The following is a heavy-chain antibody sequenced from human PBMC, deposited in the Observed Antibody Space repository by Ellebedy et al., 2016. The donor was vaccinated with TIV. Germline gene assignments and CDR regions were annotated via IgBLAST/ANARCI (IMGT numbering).Heavy chain of an antibody. D-gene: IGHD3-10*01. CDR1: GYTFTSYA. V-gene: IGHV1-18*01. CDR3: AREARGSGSDP. Sequence: ASVKVSCKASGYTFTSYAMHWVRQAPGQRLEWMGWISAYNGNTNYAQKLQGRVTMTTDTSTSTAYMELRSLRSDDTAVYYCAREARGSGSDPWGQGTLVTVSS. J-gene: IGHJ5*02. CDR2: ISAYNGNT.